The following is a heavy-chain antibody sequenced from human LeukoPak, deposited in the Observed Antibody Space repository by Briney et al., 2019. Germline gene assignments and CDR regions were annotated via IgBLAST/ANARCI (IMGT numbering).Heavy chain of an antibody. J-gene: IGHJ3*02. Sequence: GASVKVSCKASGYTFTGYYMHWVRQAPGQGLEWMGWINPNSGGTNYAQKFQGRVTMTRDTSISTAYMELSRLRSDDTAVYYCAREVIQLPHDAFDIWGQGTMVTVSS. D-gene: IGHD2-2*01. CDR1: GYTFTGYY. V-gene: IGHV1-2*02. CDR3: AREVIQLPHDAFDI. CDR2: INPNSGGT.